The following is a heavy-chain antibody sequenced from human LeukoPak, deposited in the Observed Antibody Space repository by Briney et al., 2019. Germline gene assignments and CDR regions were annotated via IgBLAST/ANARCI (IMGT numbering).Heavy chain of an antibody. V-gene: IGHV4-34*01. CDR2: INHSGST. J-gene: IGHJ4*02. CDR3: ARDPSMRTGTTSSRLIGDDY. D-gene: IGHD1-1*01. Sequence: SETLPLTCAVYGGSFSGYYWSWIRQPPVKGLVWIGEINHSGSTNYNPSLKSRVTISVDTSKNQFSLKLSSVTAADTAVYYCARDPSMRTGTTSSRLIGDDYWGQGTLVTVSS. CDR1: GGSFSGYY.